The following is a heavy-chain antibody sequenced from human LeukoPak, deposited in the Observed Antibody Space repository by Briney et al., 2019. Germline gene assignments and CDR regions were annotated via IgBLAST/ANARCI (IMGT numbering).Heavy chain of an antibody. Sequence: PSETLSLTCTVSGGSISSYYWNWIRQPAGKGLEWIGRIYSSGSTNYNPSLKSRVTMSVDTSKNQFSLKLSSVTAADTAVYYCARESVTLYYYGSGSYSTFPYYYYGMDVWGQGTTVTVSS. J-gene: IGHJ6*02. D-gene: IGHD3-10*01. CDR2: IYSSGST. V-gene: IGHV4-4*07. CDR1: GGSISSYY. CDR3: ARESVTLYYYGSGSYSTFPYYYYGMDV.